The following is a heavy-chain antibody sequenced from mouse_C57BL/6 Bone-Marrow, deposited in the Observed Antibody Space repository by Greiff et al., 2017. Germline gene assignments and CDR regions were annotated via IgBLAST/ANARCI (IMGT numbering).Heavy chain of an antibody. J-gene: IGHJ4*01. V-gene: IGHV1-62-2*01. Sequence: QVQLQQSGAELVKPGASVKLSCKASGYTFTEYTIHWVKQRSGQGLEWIGWFYPGSGSIKYNEKFKAKATLTVDKSSSTAYMELSSLTSEDSTVYFWSRHERDYGSSPYAMDYWGQGTSVTVSS. D-gene: IGHD1-1*01. CDR1: GYTFTEYT. CDR3: SRHERDYGSSPYAMDY. CDR2: FYPGSGSI.